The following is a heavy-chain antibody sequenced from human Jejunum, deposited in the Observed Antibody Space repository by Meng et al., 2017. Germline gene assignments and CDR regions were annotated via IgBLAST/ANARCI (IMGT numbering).Heavy chain of an antibody. V-gene: IGHV3-30*13. CDR2: TLSDGNKN. J-gene: IGHJ4*02. D-gene: IGHD3-9*01. CDR3: VRGSIDWYLDY. Sequence: QVQVLESGGGVVQPGRSLRLSFAASGFTFSNYRLYWVRQPPGKGLEWVAVTLSDGNKNYYAYSVKGRFTISRDNSKNMLFLQMNSLRAEDTAVYYCVRGSIDWYLDYWGQGTLVTVSS. CDR1: GFTFSNYR.